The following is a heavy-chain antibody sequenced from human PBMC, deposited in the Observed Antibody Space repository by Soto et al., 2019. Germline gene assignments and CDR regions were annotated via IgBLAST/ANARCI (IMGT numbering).Heavy chain of an antibody. CDR1: GFTVSSNY. V-gene: IGHV3-53*04. CDR3: ARTGRSGWYPFDY. D-gene: IGHD6-19*01. CDR2: IYSGGST. Sequence: VQLVESGGGLVQPGGSLRLSCAASGFTVSSNYMSWVRQAPGKGLEWVSVIYSGGSTYYADSVKGRFTISRHNSKNTLYLQMNSLRAEDTAVYYCARTGRSGWYPFDYWGQGTLVTVSS. J-gene: IGHJ4*02.